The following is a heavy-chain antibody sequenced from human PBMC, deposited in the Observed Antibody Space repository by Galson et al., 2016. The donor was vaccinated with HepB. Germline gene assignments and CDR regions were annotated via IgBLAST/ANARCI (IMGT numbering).Heavy chain of an antibody. CDR2: ISFDGGKI. Sequence: SLRLSCAASGFTFVTYAMYWVRQAPGKGLEWVALISFDGGKITYAESVKGRFTISRDNSKNTLYLCMNNLTAGDTAIYYCGKHGGFDYWGQGALVTVSS. D-gene: IGHD3-16*01. J-gene: IGHJ4*02. CDR3: GKHGGFDY. CDR1: GFTFVTYA. V-gene: IGHV3-30-3*01.